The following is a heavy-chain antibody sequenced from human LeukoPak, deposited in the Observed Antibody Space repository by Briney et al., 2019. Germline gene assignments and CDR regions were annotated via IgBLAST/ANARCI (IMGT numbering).Heavy chain of an antibody. V-gene: IGHV3-43D*03. Sequence: PGGSLRLSCAASGFTFDDYAMHWVRQAPGKGLEWVSLISWDGGSTYYGDSVKGRFTISRDNSKHSLFLQMNSLRPEDTALYYCAKAASGIAPRRGGYYYYMDDWGKGTTVTVSS. J-gene: IGHJ6*03. D-gene: IGHD6-6*01. CDR2: ISWDGGST. CDR3: AKAASGIAPRRGGYYYYMDD. CDR1: GFTFDDYA.